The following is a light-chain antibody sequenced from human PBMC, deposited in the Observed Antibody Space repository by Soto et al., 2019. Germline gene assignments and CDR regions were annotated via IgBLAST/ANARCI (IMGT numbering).Light chain of an antibody. CDR1: QSVSSY. CDR3: QQRSHGHPLLT. Sequence: EIVLTQSPATLSLSPGERATLSCRASQSVSSYLAWYQQKPGQAPRLLIYDASNRATGIPARFSGSGSGTDFTLTISSLEPEDFAVYYCQQRSHGHPLLTFGGGTKVEI. CDR2: DAS. J-gene: IGKJ4*01. V-gene: IGKV3-11*01.